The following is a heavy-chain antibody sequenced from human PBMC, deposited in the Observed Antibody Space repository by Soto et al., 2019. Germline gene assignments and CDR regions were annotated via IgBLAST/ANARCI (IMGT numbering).Heavy chain of an antibody. CDR2: INPYNGNT. CDR1: GYTFTRYG. V-gene: IGHV1-18*01. J-gene: IGHJ4*02. D-gene: IGHD3-16*01. CDR3: ARDWFGIDY. Sequence: QVQLGQSGAEVKKPGASVKVSFKASGYTFTRYGIIWVRQAPGQGLEWMGWINPYNGNTNYAQKLQGRVTMTTDTSTNTAYMELRSLRSDDTAVYYWARDWFGIDYCVQGTLVTVFS.